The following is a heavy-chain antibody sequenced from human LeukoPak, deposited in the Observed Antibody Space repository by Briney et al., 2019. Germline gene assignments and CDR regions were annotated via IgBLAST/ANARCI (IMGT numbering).Heavy chain of an antibody. V-gene: IGHV3-43D*03. D-gene: IGHD1-26*01. J-gene: IGHJ4*02. CDR1: GFTFDDYA. CDR2: ISWDGGST. Sequence: GGSLRLSCAASGFTFDDYAMHWVRQAPGKGLEWVSLISWDGGSTYYADSVKGRFTISRDNSKNSLYLQMNSLRAEDTALYYCAKDMRNIGSGRYSGSYQFDYWGQGTLVTVSS. CDR3: AKDMRNIGSGRYSGSYQFDY.